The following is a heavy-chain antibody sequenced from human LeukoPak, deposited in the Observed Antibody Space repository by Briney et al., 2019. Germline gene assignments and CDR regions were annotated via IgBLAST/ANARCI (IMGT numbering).Heavy chain of an antibody. CDR3: ARDLGYSSGVDY. Sequence: PGGSLRLSCAASGFTFSSYWMHWVRQAPGKGLVWVSRINSDGSSTSYADSMKGRFTISRDNAKNTLYLQMNSLRAEDTAMYYCARDLGYSSGVDYWGQGTLVTVSS. CDR1: GFTFSSYW. CDR2: INSDGSST. V-gene: IGHV3-74*01. J-gene: IGHJ4*02. D-gene: IGHD6-19*01.